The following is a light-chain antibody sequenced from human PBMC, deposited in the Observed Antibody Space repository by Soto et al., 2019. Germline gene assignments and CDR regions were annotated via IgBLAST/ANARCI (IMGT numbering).Light chain of an antibody. Sequence: QSVLTQPPSASGTPGQRVTVSCSGSSSNIGSNYVYWYQQLPGTAPKLLIYRNNQRPSGVPDRFSGSKSGTSASLAISGLRSADEADYYCAAWDVSPYVFGTGTKRTVL. V-gene: IGLV1-47*01. CDR1: SSNIGSNY. CDR2: RNN. J-gene: IGLJ1*01. CDR3: AAWDVSPYV.